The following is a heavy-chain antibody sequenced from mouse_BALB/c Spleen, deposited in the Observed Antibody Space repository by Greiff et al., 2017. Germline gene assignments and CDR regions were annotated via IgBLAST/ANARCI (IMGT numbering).Heavy chain of an antibody. CDR2: INPSTGYT. J-gene: IGHJ1*01. CDR1: GYTFTSYW. V-gene: IGHV1-7*01. Sequence: VQLQQSGAELAKPGASVKMSCKASGYTFTSYWMHWVKQRPGQGLEWIGYINPSTGYTEYNQKFKDKATLTADKSSSTAYMQLSSLTSEDSAVYYCARDTTSSSPRWYFDVWGAGTTVTVSS. D-gene: IGHD1-1*01. CDR3: ARDTTSSSPRWYFDV.